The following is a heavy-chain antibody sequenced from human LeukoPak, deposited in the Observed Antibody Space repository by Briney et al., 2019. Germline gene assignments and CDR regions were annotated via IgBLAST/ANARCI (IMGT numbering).Heavy chain of an antibody. CDR2: IYWNDDK. V-gene: IGHV2-5*01. Sequence: SGPTLVKPTQTLTLTCTFSGFSLSTGGVGVGWIRQPPGKALGWLALIYWNDDKRYSPSLKSRLTIIKDTSKNQVVLTMTNMDPVDTATYYCAHALYGSGSYYIDYWGQGTLVTVSS. CDR1: GFSLSTGGVG. J-gene: IGHJ4*02. D-gene: IGHD3-10*01. CDR3: AHALYGSGSYYIDY.